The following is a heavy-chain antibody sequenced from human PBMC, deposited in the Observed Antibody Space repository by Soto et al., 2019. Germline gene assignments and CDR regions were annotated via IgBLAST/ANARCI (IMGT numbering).Heavy chain of an antibody. CDR1: GGTFSSYS. Sequence: GASLRVCCEATGGTFSSYSINWVRQAPGQGLEWMGGIIPIFGTANYAQKFQGRVTITADESTSTAYMELSSLRSEDTAMYYCARDVGEHIVVVTAPGAFDIWGQGTMVTVSS. J-gene: IGHJ3*02. CDR2: IIPIFGTA. CDR3: ARDVGEHIVVVTAPGAFDI. D-gene: IGHD2-21*02. V-gene: IGHV1-69*13.